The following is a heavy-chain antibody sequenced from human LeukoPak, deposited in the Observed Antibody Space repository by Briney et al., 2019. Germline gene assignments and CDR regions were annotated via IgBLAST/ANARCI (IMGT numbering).Heavy chain of an antibody. D-gene: IGHD6-13*01. CDR3: ARSQAAAPFDY. J-gene: IGHJ4*02. Sequence: PGGSLRLSCAASGFTFSSYAMNWVRQAPGKGLEWVSSISSSSSYIYYADLVKGRFTISRDNAKNSLYLQMNSLRAEDTAVYYCARSQAAAPFDYWGQGTLVTVSS. CDR2: ISSSSSYI. V-gene: IGHV3-21*01. CDR1: GFTFSSYA.